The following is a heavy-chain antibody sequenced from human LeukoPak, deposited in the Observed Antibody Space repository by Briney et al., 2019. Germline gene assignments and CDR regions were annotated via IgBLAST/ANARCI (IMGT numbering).Heavy chain of an antibody. D-gene: IGHD2-15*01. CDR3: ARDHGRYCSGGSCYFGGFFEY. J-gene: IGHJ4*02. CDR2: IKQDGSEK. Sequence: GGSLRLSCAASGFTFSNYWMSWVRQAPGKGLEWVANIKQDGSEKYYVDSVKGRFTISRDNAKNSLYLQLNSLRAEDTAVYYCARDHGRYCSGGSCYFGGFFEYWGQGTLGTVSS. V-gene: IGHV3-7*03. CDR1: GFTFSNYW.